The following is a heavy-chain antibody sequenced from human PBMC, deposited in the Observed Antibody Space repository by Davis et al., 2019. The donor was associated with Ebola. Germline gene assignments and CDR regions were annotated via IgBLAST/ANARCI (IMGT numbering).Heavy chain of an antibody. CDR1: GYTFTSYA. CDR3: ARRCSSTSCYTDAYAFDI. V-gene: IGHV1-3*01. D-gene: IGHD2-2*02. CDR2: INAGNGNT. J-gene: IGHJ3*02. Sequence: ASVKVSCKASGYTFTSYAMHWVRQAPGQRLEWMGWINAGNGNTKYSQKFQGRVTITRDTSASTAYMELSSLRSEDTAVYYCARRCSSTSCYTDAYAFDIWGQGTMVTVSS.